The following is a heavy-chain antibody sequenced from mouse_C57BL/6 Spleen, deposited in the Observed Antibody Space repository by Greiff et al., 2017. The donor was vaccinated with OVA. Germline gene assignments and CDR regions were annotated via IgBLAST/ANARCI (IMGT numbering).Heavy chain of an antibody. CDR3: ARRDYGSNRYFDV. D-gene: IGHD1-1*01. CDR1: GYAFSSYW. V-gene: IGHV1-80*01. J-gene: IGHJ1*03. Sequence: QVQLQQSGAELVKPGASVKISCKASGYAFSSYWMNWVKQRPGKGLEWIGQIYPGDGDTNYNGKFKGKATLTADKSSSTAYMQLSSLTSEDSAVYFCARRDYGSNRYFDVWGTGTTVTVSS. CDR2: IYPGDGDT.